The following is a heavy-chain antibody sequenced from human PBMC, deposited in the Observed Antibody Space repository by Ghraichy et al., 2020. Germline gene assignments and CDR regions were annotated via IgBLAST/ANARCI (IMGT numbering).Heavy chain of an antibody. J-gene: IGHJ3*02. CDR1: GFTFSSYG. V-gene: IGHV3-30*18. CDR2: ISYDGSNK. D-gene: IGHD3-22*01. CDR3: AKDAYYYDSSRHAFDI. Sequence: GGSLRLSCAASGFTFSSYGMHWVRQAPGKGLEWVSVISYDGSNKYYADSVKGRFTISRDNSKNTLYLQMNSLRAEDTAVYYCAKDAYYYDSSRHAFDIWGQGTMVTVSS.